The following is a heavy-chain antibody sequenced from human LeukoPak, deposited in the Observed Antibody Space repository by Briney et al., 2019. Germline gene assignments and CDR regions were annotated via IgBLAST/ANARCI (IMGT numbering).Heavy chain of an antibody. J-gene: IGHJ4*02. D-gene: IGHD5-24*01. CDR1: GGSISSYH. Sequence: HSETLSLTCTVAGGSISSYHWSWLRQPPGKGLGWVGFIYYSGSTNYTPSLKSRVTISVDTFKNQFSLKVSSVTAADTAVYYCARHEGDGYNYAHFDYWGQGTLVTVSS. CDR3: ARHEGDGYNYAHFDY. V-gene: IGHV4-59*08. CDR2: IYYSGST.